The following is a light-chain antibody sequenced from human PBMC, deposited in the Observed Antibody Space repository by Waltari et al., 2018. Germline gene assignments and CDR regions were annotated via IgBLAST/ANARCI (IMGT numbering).Light chain of an antibody. CDR1: RPNIGNNY. CDR2: RNN. CDR3: AAWDDSLSGRV. V-gene: IGLV1-47*01. J-gene: IGLJ3*02. Sequence: QSVLTQPPSASGTPGQRVTISCSGSRPNIGNNYVYWYQQPPGTAPNLLIYRNNQRPSGVPDRCSGSKSGTSASLAISGLRSEDEADYYCAAWDDSLSGRVFGGGTKVTVL.